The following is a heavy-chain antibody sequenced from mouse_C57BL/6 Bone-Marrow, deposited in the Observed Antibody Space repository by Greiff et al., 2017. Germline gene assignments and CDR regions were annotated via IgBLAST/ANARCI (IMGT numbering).Heavy chain of an antibody. Sequence: EVQLQQSVAELVRPGASVKLSCTASGFNIKNTYMHWVKQRPEQGLEWIGRIDPANGNTKYAPKFQGQATITADTSSNTAYLQLSSLASEDTSIYYCASTITSVVATPFAYWGQGTLVTVSA. J-gene: IGHJ3*01. CDR3: ASTITSVVATPFAY. D-gene: IGHD1-1*01. CDR2: IDPANGNT. CDR1: GFNIKNTY. V-gene: IGHV14-3*01.